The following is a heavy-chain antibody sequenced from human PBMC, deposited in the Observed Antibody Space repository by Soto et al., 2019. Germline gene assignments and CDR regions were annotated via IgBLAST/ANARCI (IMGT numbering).Heavy chain of an antibody. Sequence: PSETLSLTCTVSGGSIGSGGYYWSWIRQHPGKGLEWIGYIYYSGSTYYNPSLKSRVTISVDTSKNQFSLKLSSVTAADTAVYYCARGDCSGGSCPIDYWGQGTLVTVSS. CDR1: GGSIGSGGYY. J-gene: IGHJ4*02. CDR2: IYYSGST. D-gene: IGHD2-15*01. V-gene: IGHV4-31*03. CDR3: ARGDCSGGSCPIDY.